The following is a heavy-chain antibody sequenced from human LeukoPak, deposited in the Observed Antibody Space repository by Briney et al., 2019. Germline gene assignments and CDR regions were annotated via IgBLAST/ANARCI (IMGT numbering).Heavy chain of an antibody. CDR2: IYYSGST. V-gene: IGHV4-59*01. J-gene: IGHJ5*02. D-gene: IGHD2-21*02. CDR1: GGSISSYY. Sequence: SAPLSLPCTVSGGSISSYYWSWIRQPPGKGLEWIGYIYYSGSTNYNPSLKSRVTISVDTSKNQFSLKPSSVTAADTAVYYCARGGGDGWGYNWFDPWGQGTLVTVSS. CDR3: ARGGGDGWGYNWFDP.